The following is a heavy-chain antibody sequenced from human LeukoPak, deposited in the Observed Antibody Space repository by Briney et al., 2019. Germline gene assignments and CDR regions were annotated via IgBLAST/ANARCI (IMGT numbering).Heavy chain of an antibody. Sequence: SRRLSRVVDRLTFTSFAMQWDSQAEGEGMGWEAAISYVGTHKHYADSVQGRFTTSRDNSKNTLYLQMNSLRAEDTAVYYCARSHRTTSGSYIYYYYYYMDVCGKGTTVTISS. V-gene: IGHV3-30*04. CDR1: RLTFTSFA. CDR2: ISYVGTHK. D-gene: IGHD1-26*01. CDR3: ARSHRTTSGSYIYYYYYYMDV. J-gene: IGHJ6*03.